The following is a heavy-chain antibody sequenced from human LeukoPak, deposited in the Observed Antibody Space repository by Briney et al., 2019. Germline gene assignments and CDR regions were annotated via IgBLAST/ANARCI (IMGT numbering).Heavy chain of an antibody. J-gene: IGHJ4*02. V-gene: IGHV3-21*01. D-gene: IGHD2-2*01. CDR1: GFTFSCYS. CDR2: ITSSSSYI. Sequence: GSLRLSCAASGFTFSCYSMNWVRPAPGKGLEWVSSITSSSSYIYYADSVKGRFTISRDNAKNSLYLQMNSLRAEDTAVYYCARSKVSCSDYWGQGTLVTVSS. CDR3: ARSKVSCSDY.